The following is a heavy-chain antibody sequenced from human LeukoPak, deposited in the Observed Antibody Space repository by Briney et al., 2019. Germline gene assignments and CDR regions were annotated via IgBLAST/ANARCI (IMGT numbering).Heavy chain of an antibody. Sequence: PSETLSLTCTVSGGSITSSSFYWGWIRQPPGKGLEWIGNIFHTGSAHYNPSLKSRVTISLDKSKNQFSLKMSSMTAADTAVYYCARGLMYSSSWNYWGQGTLVTVSS. CDR2: IFHTGSA. D-gene: IGHD6-13*01. CDR1: GGSITSSSFY. J-gene: IGHJ4*02. V-gene: IGHV4-61*05. CDR3: ARGLMYSSSWNY.